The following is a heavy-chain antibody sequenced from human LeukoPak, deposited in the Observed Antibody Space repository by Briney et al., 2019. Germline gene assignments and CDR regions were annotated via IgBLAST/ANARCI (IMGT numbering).Heavy chain of an antibody. CDR2: IYTSGST. J-gene: IGHJ6*03. Sequence: PSETLSLTCTVSGGSISSGSYYWSWIRQPAGKGLEWIGRIYTSGSTNYNPSLKSRVTISVDTSKNQFSLKLSSVTAADTAVYYCARGGSWYLGGYYYYMDVWGKGTTVTVSS. CDR3: ARGGSWYLGGYYYYMDV. D-gene: IGHD6-13*01. V-gene: IGHV4-61*02. CDR1: GGSISSGSYY.